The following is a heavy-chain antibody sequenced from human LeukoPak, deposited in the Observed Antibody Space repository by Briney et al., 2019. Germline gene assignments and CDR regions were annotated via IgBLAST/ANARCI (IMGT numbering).Heavy chain of an antibody. J-gene: IGHJ6*03. D-gene: IGHD1-26*01. V-gene: IGHV3-74*01. Sequence: GGSLRLPCAASGFTFSSYWMHWVRQAPGEGLVWVSRINSGGSSTNYADSVKGRFTISRDNAKNALYLQMNSLRAGDTAVYYCARGWELTAVDYYYMDVWGKGTTVTVSS. CDR1: GFTFSSYW. CDR2: INSGGSST. CDR3: ARGWELTAVDYYYMDV.